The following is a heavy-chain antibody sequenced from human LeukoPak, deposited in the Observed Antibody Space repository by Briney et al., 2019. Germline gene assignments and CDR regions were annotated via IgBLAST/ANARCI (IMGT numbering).Heavy chain of an antibody. CDR1: GGSFSDNY. Sequence: SETLSLTCAVYGGSFSDNYWNWIRQPPGKGLEWIGEINHSGNTNYSPSLKSRVTISVDTSKNQFSLKVSSVTAADTAVCYCATRGTVAWSQGTLVTVSS. J-gene: IGHJ4*02. CDR3: ATRGTVA. V-gene: IGHV4-34*01. CDR2: INHSGNT.